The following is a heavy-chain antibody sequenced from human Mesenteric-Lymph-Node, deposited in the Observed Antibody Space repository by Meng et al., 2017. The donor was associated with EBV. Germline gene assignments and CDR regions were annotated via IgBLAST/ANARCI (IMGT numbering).Heavy chain of an antibody. V-gene: IGHV4-30-2*01. D-gene: IGHD4-17*01. Sequence: QLLLHAFGSVVVTHPHTLSHTCAVYVRSISTGGQAWSWIRQPPGKGLEWIEYIYHTGSTYHKPSRKNRVTISIDTSTNQFSLKLSSVHAADTAVYFCARGFGDNDNWFGPWGQGTLVTVSS. CDR3: ARGFGDNDNWFGP. J-gene: IGHJ5*02. CDR2: IYHTGST. CDR1: VRSISTGGQA.